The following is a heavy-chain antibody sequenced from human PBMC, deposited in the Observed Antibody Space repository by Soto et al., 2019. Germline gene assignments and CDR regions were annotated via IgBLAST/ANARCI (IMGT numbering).Heavy chain of an antibody. D-gene: IGHD3-3*01. CDR2: IKQDGSEK. CDR1: GFTFSSYW. CDR3: ARDSKDFWSEYNWFDP. J-gene: IGHJ5*02. V-gene: IGHV3-7*01. Sequence: GGSVRLSCAASGFTFSSYWMSWARQAPGKGLEWVANIKQDGSEKYYVDSVKGRFTISRDNAKNSLYLQMNSLRAEDTAVYYCARDSKDFWSEYNWFDPWGQGTLVTVSS.